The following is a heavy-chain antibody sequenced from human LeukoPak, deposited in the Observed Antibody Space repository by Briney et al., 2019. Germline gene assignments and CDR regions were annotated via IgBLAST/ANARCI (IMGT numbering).Heavy chain of an antibody. CDR3: ARDSFYGSAYYFDY. CDR1: GFTFSSYS. V-gene: IGHV3-21*01. D-gene: IGHD3-10*01. CDR2: ISSSSSYI. J-gene: IGHJ4*02. Sequence: NPGGGLRLSCAASGFTFSSYSMNWVRQAPGKGLEWVSSISSSSSYIYYADSVKGRFTISRDNAKNSLYLQMNSLRAEDTAVYYCARDSFYGSAYYFDYWGQGTQVTVSS.